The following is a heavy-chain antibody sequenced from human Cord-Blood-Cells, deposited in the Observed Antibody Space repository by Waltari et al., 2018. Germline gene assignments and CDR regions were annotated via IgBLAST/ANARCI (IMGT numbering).Heavy chain of an antibody. CDR3: AKGLQYYYGMDV. J-gene: IGHJ6*02. V-gene: IGHV3-30*02. Sequence: QVQLVESGGGVVQPGGSLRPSCAASGFTFSSYGMHWVRQAPGKGLEWFAFIRYDGSNKYYADSVKGRFTISRDNSKNTLYLQMNSLRAEDTAVYYCAKGLQYYYGMDVWGQGTTVTVSS. CDR1: GFTFSSYG. CDR2: IRYDGSNK.